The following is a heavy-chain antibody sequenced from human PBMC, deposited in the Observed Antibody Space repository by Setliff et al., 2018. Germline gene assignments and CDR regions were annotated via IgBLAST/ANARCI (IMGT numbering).Heavy chain of an antibody. CDR2: INPKSSGT. CDR1: GYSFTDYY. D-gene: IGHD3-16*01. Sequence: ASVKVSCKASGYSFTDYYMHWVRQVPGRGLEWMGWINPKSSGTRYAQKFQGRVTMTRDTSISTAYMELSSLRSDDTAVYYCARDGISWLMWFDPWGQGTLVTVSS. V-gene: IGHV1-2*02. J-gene: IGHJ5*02. CDR3: ARDGISWLMWFDP.